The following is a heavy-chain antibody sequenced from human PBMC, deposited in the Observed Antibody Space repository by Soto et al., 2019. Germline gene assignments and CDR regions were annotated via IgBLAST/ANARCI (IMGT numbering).Heavy chain of an antibody. CDR1: GYTFTTFW. CDR3: ARLYCSSSTCDSWFDP. V-gene: IGHV5-10-1*01. Sequence: GESLKISCTGFGYTFTTFWISWVRQMPGRGMEWMGRIDPRDSYTNYSPSFQGHVTISGDKSISTVYLQWASLKASDTAMYYCARLYCSSSTCDSWFDPWGQGTLVTVSS. CDR2: IDPRDSYT. D-gene: IGHD2-2*01. J-gene: IGHJ5*02.